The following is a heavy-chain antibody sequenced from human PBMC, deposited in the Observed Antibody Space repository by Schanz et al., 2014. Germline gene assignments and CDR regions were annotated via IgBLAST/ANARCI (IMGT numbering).Heavy chain of an antibody. CDR1: GGTFNRFA. CDR2: ITPTLGKV. J-gene: IGHJ4*02. Sequence: QVLLVQSGAEVKRPGTSVKLSCRASGGTFNRFAISWVRQAPGQGLEWMGRITPTLGKVDYAQKFQGRVTITADISTSTAYMELISLTSEDTAVYYCARDPQYYYGSGRGYWGQGTLVTVST. CDR3: ARDPQYYYGSGRGY. D-gene: IGHD3-10*01. V-gene: IGHV1-69*09.